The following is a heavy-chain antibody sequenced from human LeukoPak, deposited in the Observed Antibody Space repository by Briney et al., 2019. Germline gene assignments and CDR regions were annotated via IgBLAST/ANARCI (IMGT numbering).Heavy chain of an antibody. Sequence: GGSLRLSCAASGFTFSSYGMHWVRQAPGKGLEWVAFIRYDGSNKYYADSVKGRFTISRDNSKNTLYLQMNSLRAEDTAVYYCAKVRPPRAYYNFWSESWGQGTMVGVSS. V-gene: IGHV3-30*02. CDR3: AKVRPPRAYYNFWSES. J-gene: IGHJ3*01. D-gene: IGHD3-3*01. CDR1: GFTFSSYG. CDR2: IRYDGSNK.